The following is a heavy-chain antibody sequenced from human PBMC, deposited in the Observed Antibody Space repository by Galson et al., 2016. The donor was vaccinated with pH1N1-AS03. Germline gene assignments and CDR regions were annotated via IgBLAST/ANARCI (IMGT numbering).Heavy chain of an antibody. V-gene: IGHV3-53*01. D-gene: IGHD2-15*01. Sequence: SLRLSCAASGFTVSNTYLAWVRQAPGKGLEWVSVIFAGDTTDYADSVKGRFTISRDNAKNSLYLQMNSLRAEDTAVYYCARDVKGYCSGGSCFERGPDEDYYNHGMDVWGQGTTVTVSS. J-gene: IGHJ6*02. CDR2: IFAGDTT. CDR3: ARDVKGYCSGGSCFERGPDEDYYNHGMDV. CDR1: GFTVSNTY.